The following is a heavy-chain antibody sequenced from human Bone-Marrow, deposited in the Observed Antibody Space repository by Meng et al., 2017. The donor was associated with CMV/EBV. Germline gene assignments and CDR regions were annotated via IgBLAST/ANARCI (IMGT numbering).Heavy chain of an antibody. J-gene: IGHJ4*02. CDR2: IHYHGN. CDR1: GFSFSSLA. Sequence: SWRLSWAAHGFSFSSLAMTWVSQAQGKGLEWVSTIHYHGNDYGDSVKGRLTVSRDDAKNMVYLQMNSLRDEDTAVYYCVKGRSLFDYWGRGTLVTVSS. V-gene: IGHV3-23*03. CDR3: VKGRSLFDY.